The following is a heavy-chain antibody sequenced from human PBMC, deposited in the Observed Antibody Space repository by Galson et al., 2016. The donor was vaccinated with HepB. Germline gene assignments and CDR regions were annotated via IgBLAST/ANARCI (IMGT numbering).Heavy chain of an antibody. J-gene: IGHJ4*02. CDR2: VYYTGVT. CDR3: ARDPRPARRPWVFDS. CDR1: GDSVSSGTSY. V-gene: IGHV4-61*01. Sequence: SETLSLTCAVSGDSVSSGTSYWSWIRQPPGKGLEWLGYVYYTGVTDYSPSLKSRVTMSVGSSKNQVYLRLTSVTAADTALYYCARDPRPARRPWVFDSCGQGTLVTVSS. D-gene: IGHD6-6*01.